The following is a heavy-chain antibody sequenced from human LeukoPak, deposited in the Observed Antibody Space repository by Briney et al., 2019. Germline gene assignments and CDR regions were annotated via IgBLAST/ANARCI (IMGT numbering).Heavy chain of an antibody. Sequence: SGGSLRLSCAASGFSFSIHAMSWVRQAPGEELEWVSGISGRTGNSDYADSVKGRFTISRDNAKNSLYLQMNSLRAEDTAVYYCARAVRYFDSYGMDVWGQGTTVTVSS. CDR1: GFSFSIHA. V-gene: IGHV3-21*01. CDR2: ISGRTGNS. D-gene: IGHD3-9*01. J-gene: IGHJ6*02. CDR3: ARAVRYFDSYGMDV.